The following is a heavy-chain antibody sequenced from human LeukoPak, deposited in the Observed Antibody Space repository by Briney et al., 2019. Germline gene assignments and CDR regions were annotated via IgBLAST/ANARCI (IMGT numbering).Heavy chain of an antibody. CDR2: ISYDGSNK. CDR1: GFTFSSYW. Sequence: GGSLRLSCAASGFTFSSYWMHWVRQAPGKGLEWVAVISYDGSNKYYADSVKGRFTISRDNSVNTLYLQMNSLRADDTSVYYCARGAVAGYIPFDYWAQGTLVTVSS. D-gene: IGHD6-19*01. V-gene: IGHV3-30-3*01. CDR3: ARGAVAGYIPFDY. J-gene: IGHJ4*02.